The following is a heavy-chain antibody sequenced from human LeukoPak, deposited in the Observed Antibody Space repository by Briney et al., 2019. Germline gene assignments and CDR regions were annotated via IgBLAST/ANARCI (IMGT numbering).Heavy chain of an antibody. V-gene: IGHV3-66*02. Sequence: GGSLRLSCAASGFTVSSNYMSWVRQAPGKGLEWVSVIYSGGSTYYADSVEGRFTISRDNSKNTLYLQMNSLRAEDTAVYYCARGLGYSSGWYFDYWGQGTLVTVSS. J-gene: IGHJ4*02. CDR2: IYSGGST. CDR3: ARGLGYSSGWYFDY. D-gene: IGHD6-19*01. CDR1: GFTVSSNY.